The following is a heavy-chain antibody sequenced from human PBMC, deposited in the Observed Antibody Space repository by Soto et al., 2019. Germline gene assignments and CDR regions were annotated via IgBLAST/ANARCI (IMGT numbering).Heavy chain of an antibody. D-gene: IGHD3-10*01. CDR2: IIPLYGTV. J-gene: IGHJ4*02. CDR1: GGTFNSYG. CDR3: ARVRVIRGVIPSHFGL. Sequence: SVEVSCKASGGTFNSYGMSWVRQAPGQGLDWMGVIIPLYGTVNYAQKFQGRVSITADKSTSTAYMDLNSLRSDDTAVYYCARVRVIRGVIPSHFGLWGQGTQVTVSS. V-gene: IGHV1-69*06.